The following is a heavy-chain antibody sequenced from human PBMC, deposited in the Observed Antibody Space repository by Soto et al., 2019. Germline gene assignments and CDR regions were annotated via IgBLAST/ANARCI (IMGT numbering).Heavy chain of an antibody. CDR2: ISGSGGST. CDR3: AKESSGWKHYYYGMDV. V-gene: IGHV3-23*01. D-gene: IGHD6-19*01. Sequence: PVGSLRLSCSASGFTFSSYAMSWVRQAPGKGLEWVSAISGSGGSTYDADSVKGRFTISRDNSKNTLYLQMNSLRAEDTAVYYCAKESSGWKHYYYGMDVWGQGTTVTVSS. CDR1: GFTFSSYA. J-gene: IGHJ6*02.